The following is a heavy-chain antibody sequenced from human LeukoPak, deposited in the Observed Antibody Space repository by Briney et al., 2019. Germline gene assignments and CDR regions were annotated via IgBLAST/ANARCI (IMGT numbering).Heavy chain of an antibody. J-gene: IGHJ3*02. D-gene: IGHD3-10*01. CDR2: VSTDGRTT. Sequence: GGSLRLSCAASGFTFSSYWIHWVRQAPGKGLVWVSRVSTDGRTTSHADSVEGRFTISRDNAKNTVYLQMDSLRAEDTAVYYCAKDGGTLWFGELQWAFDIWGQGTMVTVSS. V-gene: IGHV3-74*01. CDR3: AKDGGTLWFGELQWAFDI. CDR1: GFTFSSYW.